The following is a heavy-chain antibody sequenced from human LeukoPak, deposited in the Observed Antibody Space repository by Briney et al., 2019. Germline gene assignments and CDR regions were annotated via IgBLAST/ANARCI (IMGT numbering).Heavy chain of an antibody. Sequence: GGSLRLSCAASGFTFSSYAMSWVRQAPGKGLEWVGFIRRKAYGGTTEYAASVKGRFTISRDDSQSIACLQMNSLKTEDTAIYYCTRAPRDYSGQNAMFFDYWGQGSLVTVSS. V-gene: IGHV3-49*04. CDR2: IRRKAYGGTT. J-gene: IGHJ4*02. D-gene: IGHD2-15*01. CDR3: TRAPRDYSGQNAMFFDY. CDR1: GFTFSSYA.